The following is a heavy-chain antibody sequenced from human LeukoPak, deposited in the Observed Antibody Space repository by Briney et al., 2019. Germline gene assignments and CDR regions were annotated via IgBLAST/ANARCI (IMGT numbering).Heavy chain of an antibody. Sequence: PGGSLRLSCAASGFTFSDYYMNWVRQAPGKGLEWVAFIRYDGSNKYYADSVKGRFTFSRDNSKNTLYLQMNSLRAEDTAVYYCARGPNYGDSFPNWYFDLWGRGTLVTVSS. D-gene: IGHD4-17*01. V-gene: IGHV3-30*02. CDR1: GFTFSDYY. CDR3: ARGPNYGDSFPNWYFDL. CDR2: IRYDGSNK. J-gene: IGHJ2*01.